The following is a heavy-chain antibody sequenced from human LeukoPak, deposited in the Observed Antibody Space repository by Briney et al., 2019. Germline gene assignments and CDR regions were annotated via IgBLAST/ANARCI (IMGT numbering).Heavy chain of an antibody. CDR1: GYTFTSYA. CDR2: INTNTGNP. CDR3: AKDMDSRNYYYYYMDV. Sequence: GASVKVSCKASGYTFTSYAMNWVRQAPGQGLEWMGWINTNTGNPTYAQGFTGRFVFSLDTSVSTAYLQISSLKAEDTALYYCAKDMDSRNYYYYYMDVWGKGTTVTVSS. V-gene: IGHV7-4-1*02. D-gene: IGHD2-2*03. J-gene: IGHJ6*03.